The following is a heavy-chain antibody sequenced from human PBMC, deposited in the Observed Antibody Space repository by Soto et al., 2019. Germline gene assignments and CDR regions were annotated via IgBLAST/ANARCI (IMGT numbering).Heavy chain of an antibody. J-gene: IGHJ4*02. D-gene: IGHD2-15*01. CDR1: GYTFTSYG. CDR2: ISAYNGNT. V-gene: IGHV1-18*01. CDR3: ASGKYCSGGSCYSDY. Sequence: ASVKVSCKASGYTFTSYGISWVRQAPGQGLEWMGWISAYNGNTNYAQKLQGRVTMTTDTSTSTAYMELRSLRSDDTAVYYCASGKYCSGGSCYSDYWGQGTLVTVSS.